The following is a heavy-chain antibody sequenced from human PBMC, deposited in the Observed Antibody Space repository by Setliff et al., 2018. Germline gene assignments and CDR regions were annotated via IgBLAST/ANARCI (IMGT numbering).Heavy chain of an antibody. CDR1: GDSIRRSTYY. D-gene: IGHD3-9*01. CDR3: ARRDPTGYYGYSFDF. Sequence: SETLSLTCTVSGDSIRRSTYYWGWIRQSPGKGLDWIGTVDHSGNAFYNPSLKSRVIISVDTSKNQVSLRLTSVSAADTAVYFCARRDPTGYYGYSFDFCGQGTLVTVSS. CDR2: VDHSGNA. J-gene: IGHJ4*02. V-gene: IGHV4-39*01.